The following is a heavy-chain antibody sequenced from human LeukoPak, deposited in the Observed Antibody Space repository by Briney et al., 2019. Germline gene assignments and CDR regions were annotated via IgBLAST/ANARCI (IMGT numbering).Heavy chain of an antibody. CDR3: ARYSGYSGFDFDP. J-gene: IGHJ5*02. CDR2: IKPDGSDK. D-gene: IGHD5-12*01. Sequence: GGSLRLSCVTSGFTFNNHWTSWVRQAPGKGLEWVANIKPDGSDKHYVDSVKGRFTISSDSAKNSLYLQMNSLRAEDTAVYYCARYSGYSGFDFDPWGQGTLVTVSA. CDR1: GFTFNNHW. V-gene: IGHV3-7*03.